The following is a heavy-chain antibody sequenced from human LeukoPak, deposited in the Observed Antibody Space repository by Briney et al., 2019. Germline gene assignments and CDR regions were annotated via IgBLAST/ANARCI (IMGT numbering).Heavy chain of an antibody. CDR1: GYTFTSYG. CDR3: ARDRPLEQSSGYDYDAFDI. CDR2: ISAYNGNT. Sequence: ASVKVSCKASGYTFTSYGISWVRQAPGQGLEWMGWISAYNGNTNYAQKLQGRVTMTTDTSTSTAYMELRSLRSDDTAVYYCARDRPLEQSSGYDYDAFDIWGQGTMVTVSS. J-gene: IGHJ3*02. V-gene: IGHV1-18*01. D-gene: IGHD5-12*01.